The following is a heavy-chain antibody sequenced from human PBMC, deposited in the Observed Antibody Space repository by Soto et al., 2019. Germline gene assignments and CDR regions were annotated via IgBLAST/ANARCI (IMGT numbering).Heavy chain of an antibody. Sequence: QVQLVESGGGLVKTSESLTIACAASGFTFSDYYMSWVRQAPGKGLEWVSYISSSGNTIYYADSVKGRFTISRDNAKNSGYLQMNSLRAEDTALYFCAKMSSENYYDPVFSWGQGTLVTVSS. V-gene: IGHV3-11*01. CDR3: AKMSSENYYDPVFS. CDR1: GFTFSDYY. J-gene: IGHJ4*02. D-gene: IGHD3-22*01. CDR2: ISSSGNTI.